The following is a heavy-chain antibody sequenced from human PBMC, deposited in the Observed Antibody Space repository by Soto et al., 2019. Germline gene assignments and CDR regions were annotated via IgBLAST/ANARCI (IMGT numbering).Heavy chain of an antibody. CDR1: GGSVSSGSYY. CDR3: ARGDYGDYELGYYGMDV. J-gene: IGHJ6*02. Sequence: SETLSLTCTVSGGSVSSGSYYWSWIRQPPGKGLEWIGYIYYSGSTNYNPSLKSRVTISVDRSKNQFSLKLSSVTAADTAVYYCARGDYGDYELGYYGMDVWGQGTTVTVSS. D-gene: IGHD4-17*01. CDR2: IYYSGST. V-gene: IGHV4-61*01.